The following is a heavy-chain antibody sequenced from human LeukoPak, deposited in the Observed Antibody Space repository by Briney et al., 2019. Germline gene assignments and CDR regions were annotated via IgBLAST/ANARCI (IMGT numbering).Heavy chain of an antibody. J-gene: IGHJ4*02. CDR2: IYSGGST. D-gene: IGHD3-3*01. Sequence: GGSLRLSCAASGFTVSSNYMSWVRQAPGKGLEWVSVIYSGGSTYYADSVKGRFTISRDNSKNTLYLQMNSLRAEDAAVYYCARSAQLRLFDYWGQGTLVTASS. V-gene: IGHV3-53*01. CDR3: ARSAQLRLFDY. CDR1: GFTVSSNY.